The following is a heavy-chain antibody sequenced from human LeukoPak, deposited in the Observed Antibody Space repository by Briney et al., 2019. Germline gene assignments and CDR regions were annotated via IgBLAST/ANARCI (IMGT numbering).Heavy chain of an antibody. Sequence: GGSLRLSCAASGFTFSSYAMHWVRQAPGKGLEWVAVISYDGSNKYYADSVKGRFTISRDNSKNTLYLQMNSLRAEDTAVYYCTPLYGGKEFDYWGQGTLVTVSS. CDR3: TPLYGGKEFDY. CDR1: GFTFSSYA. CDR2: ISYDGSNK. V-gene: IGHV3-30-3*01. J-gene: IGHJ4*02. D-gene: IGHD4-23*01.